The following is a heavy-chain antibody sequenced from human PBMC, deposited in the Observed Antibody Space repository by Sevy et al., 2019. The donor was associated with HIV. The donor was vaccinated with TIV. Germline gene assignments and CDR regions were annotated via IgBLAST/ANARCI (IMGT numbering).Heavy chain of an antibody. V-gene: IGHV1-69*13. CDR2: IIPIFGTA. CDR3: ARDRVVVPAAPNWFDP. CDR1: GGTFSSYA. Sequence: ASVKVSCKASGGTFSSYAISWVRQAPGQGLEWMGGIIPIFGTANYAQKFQGRVTITADESTSTAYMELSSLRSEDTAVYYCARDRVVVPAAPNWFDPWGQRTLVTVSS. D-gene: IGHD2-2*01. J-gene: IGHJ5*02.